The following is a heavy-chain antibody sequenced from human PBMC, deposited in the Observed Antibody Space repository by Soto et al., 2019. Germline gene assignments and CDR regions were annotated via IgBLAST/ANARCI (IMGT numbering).Heavy chain of an antibody. CDR3: TYDVDRGVDYFDH. CDR2: ISPVFDMP. V-gene: IGHV1-69*02. CDR1: GGIFSTYT. Sequence: QVQLVQSGAEVKKPGSSVKLSCTASGGIFSTYTISWVRQAPGQGLEWLGRISPVFDMPNHAQKFQARVTIPGDKSTETAYMEMSRLTSEDTAVYYCTYDVDRGVDYFDHWGQGTLLTVSS. D-gene: IGHD5-12*01. J-gene: IGHJ4*02.